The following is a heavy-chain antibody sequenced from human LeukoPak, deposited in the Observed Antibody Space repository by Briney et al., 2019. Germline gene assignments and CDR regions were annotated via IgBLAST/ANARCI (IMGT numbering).Heavy chain of an antibody. V-gene: IGHV3-49*04. Sequence: GGSLRLSCTASGFTFGDYAMSWVRQAPGKGLEWVGFIRSKAYGGTTEYAASVKGRFTISRDDSKSIAYLQMNSLRAEDTAVYYCARDGGRSREWPDYFDYWGQGTLVTVSS. CDR2: IRSKAYGGTT. D-gene: IGHD3-3*01. CDR1: GFTFGDYA. CDR3: ARDGGRSREWPDYFDY. J-gene: IGHJ4*02.